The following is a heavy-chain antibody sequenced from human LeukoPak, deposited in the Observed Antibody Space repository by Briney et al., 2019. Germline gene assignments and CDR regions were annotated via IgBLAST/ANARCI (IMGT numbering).Heavy chain of an antibody. CDR3: ARCPSYYDILTGYLTEYYFDY. Sequence: GGSLRLSCAASGFTVSSNYMSWVSQAPGKGLEWVSVIYSGGSTYYADSVKGRFTISRDNSKNTLYLQMNSLRAEDTAVYYCARCPSYYDILTGYLTEYYFDYWGQGTLVTVSS. V-gene: IGHV3-66*01. CDR1: GFTVSSNY. D-gene: IGHD3-9*01. CDR2: IYSGGST. J-gene: IGHJ4*02.